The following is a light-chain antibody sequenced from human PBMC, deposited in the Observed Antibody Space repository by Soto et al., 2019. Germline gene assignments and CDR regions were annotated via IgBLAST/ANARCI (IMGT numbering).Light chain of an antibody. V-gene: IGKV3-15*01. CDR1: QSVRSN. CDR2: DAS. Sequence: EIVMTQSPATLSVSPGERATLSCRASQSVRSNLAWYQQKPGHAPRLLIYDASTRATGITARFSGSGSGTEFTLTISSLQSEDFAVYYCQQYNNWPPITFGQGTRLEIK. CDR3: QQYNNWPPIT. J-gene: IGKJ5*01.